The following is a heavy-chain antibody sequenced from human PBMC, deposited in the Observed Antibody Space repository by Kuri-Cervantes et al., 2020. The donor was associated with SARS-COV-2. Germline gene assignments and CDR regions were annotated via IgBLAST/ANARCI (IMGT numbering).Heavy chain of an antibody. D-gene: IGHD6-19*01. CDR2: IIPIFGTA. V-gene: IGHV1-69*13. Sequence: SVKVSCKASGGTFSSYAISWVRQAPGQGLEWMGGIIPIFGTANYAQKFQGRVTITADESTSTAYMELSSLRSEDTAVYYCARDSGWGAMAGTSGLVYWGQGTLVTVSS. CDR3: ARDSGWGAMAGTSGLVY. J-gene: IGHJ4*02. CDR1: GGTFSSYA.